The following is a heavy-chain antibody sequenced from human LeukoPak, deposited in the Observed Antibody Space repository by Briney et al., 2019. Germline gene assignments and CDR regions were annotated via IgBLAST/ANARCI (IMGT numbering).Heavy chain of an antibody. CDR1: GFTFDDYA. Sequence: PGGSLRLSCAASGFTFDDYAMHWVRQVPGKGLEWVSGISWNSGGIGYADSVKGRFTISRDNAKSSLYLQMNSLRAEDTALYYCAKDMSTDYDKYYGMDVWGQGTTVTASS. CDR3: AKDMSTDYDKYYGMDV. J-gene: IGHJ6*02. V-gene: IGHV3-9*01. D-gene: IGHD4-17*01. CDR2: ISWNSGGI.